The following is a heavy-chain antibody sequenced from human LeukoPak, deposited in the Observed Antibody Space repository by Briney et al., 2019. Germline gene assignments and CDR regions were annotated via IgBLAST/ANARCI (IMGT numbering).Heavy chain of an antibody. CDR1: GFTFSSYA. CDR2: ISGSGGST. Sequence: GGSLRLSCAASGFTFSSYARSWVRQAPGKGLEWVSAISGSGGSTYYADSVKGRFTISRDNSKNTLYLQMNSLRAEDTAVYYCAKDPWDGGYGSFDYWGQGTLVTVSS. CDR3: AKDPWDGGYGSFDY. J-gene: IGHJ4*02. V-gene: IGHV3-23*01. D-gene: IGHD1-26*01.